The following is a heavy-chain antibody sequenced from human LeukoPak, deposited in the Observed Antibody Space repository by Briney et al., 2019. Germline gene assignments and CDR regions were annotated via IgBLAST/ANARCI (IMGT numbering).Heavy chain of an antibody. V-gene: IGHV4-39*07. Sequence: SETLSLTCTVSGGSISSSSYYWGWIRQPPGKGLEWIGSIYYSGSTYYNPSLKSRVTISVDTSKNQFSLKLSSVTAADTAVYYCASQRYQLLNRIGAFDIWGQGTMVTVSS. CDR2: IYYSGST. J-gene: IGHJ3*02. D-gene: IGHD2-2*01. CDR1: GGSISSSSYY. CDR3: ASQRYQLLNRIGAFDI.